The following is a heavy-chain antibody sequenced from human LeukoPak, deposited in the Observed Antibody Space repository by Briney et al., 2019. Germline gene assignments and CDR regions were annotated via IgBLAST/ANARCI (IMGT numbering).Heavy chain of an antibody. CDR3: ARDPNPDYSNYYFDY. Sequence: ASVTVSSKASGYTFTSYAMHWVRQAPGQRLEWMGWINAGNGNTKYSQKFQGRVTITRDTSASTAYMELSSLRSEDTAVYYCARDPNPDYSNYYFDYWGQGTLVTVSS. V-gene: IGHV1-3*01. CDR1: GYTFTSYA. CDR2: INAGNGNT. J-gene: IGHJ4*02. D-gene: IGHD4-11*01.